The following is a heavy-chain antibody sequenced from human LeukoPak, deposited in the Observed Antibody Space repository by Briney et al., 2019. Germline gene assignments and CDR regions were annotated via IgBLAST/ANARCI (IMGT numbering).Heavy chain of an antibody. CDR1: GFTFSSYS. CDR3: ARDTAYGDGAFDI. CDR2: ISSSSSYI. J-gene: IGHJ3*02. Sequence: GGSLRLSCAASGFTFSSYSMNWVRQAPGKGLEWVSSISSSSSYIYYADSVKGRFTISRDNAKNSLYLQMNSLRAEDTAVYYCARDTAYGDGAFDIWGQGTTVTVSS. V-gene: IGHV3-21*01. D-gene: IGHD4-17*01.